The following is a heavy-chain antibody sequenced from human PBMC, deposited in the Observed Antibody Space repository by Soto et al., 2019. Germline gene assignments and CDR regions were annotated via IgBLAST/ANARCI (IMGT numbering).Heavy chain of an antibody. CDR2: INPNSGGT. CDR3: ARERRTGTNYYYCGMDV. J-gene: IGHJ6*02. CDR1: GYTFTGYY. V-gene: IGHV1-2*04. Sequence: EASVKGSCKASGYTFTGYYTHWVRQAPGQGLEWMGWINPNSGGTNYAQKFQGWVTMTRDTSISTAYMELSRLRSDDTAVYYCARERRTGTNYYYCGMDVWGQGTTVTVSS. D-gene: IGHD1-1*01.